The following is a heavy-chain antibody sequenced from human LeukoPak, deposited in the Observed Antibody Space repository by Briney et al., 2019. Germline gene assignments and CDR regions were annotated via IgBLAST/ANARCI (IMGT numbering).Heavy chain of an antibody. CDR2: IRYDGSNK. D-gene: IGHD6-13*01. Sequence: PGGSLRLSCAASGFTFSSYGMHWVRQAPGKGLEWVAFIRYDGSNKYYADSVKGRFTISRDNSKNTLYLQMNSLRAEDTAVYYCAKGGRWAAGTGFDYWGQGTLVTVSS. CDR3: AKGGRWAAGTGFDY. CDR1: GFTFSSYG. V-gene: IGHV3-30*02. J-gene: IGHJ4*02.